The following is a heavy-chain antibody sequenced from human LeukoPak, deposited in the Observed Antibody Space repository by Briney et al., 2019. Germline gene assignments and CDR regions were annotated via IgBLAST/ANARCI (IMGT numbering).Heavy chain of an antibody. Sequence: PGGSLRLSCAASGFTVSSNYMSWVRQAPGKGLEWVSVIYSGGSTYYADSVKGRFTISRDNSKNTLYLQMNRLRAEDTAVYYCAKRISSGWSYYFDYWGQGTLVTVSS. J-gene: IGHJ4*02. D-gene: IGHD6-19*01. CDR1: GFTVSSNY. CDR3: AKRISSGWSYYFDY. CDR2: IYSGGST. V-gene: IGHV3-53*01.